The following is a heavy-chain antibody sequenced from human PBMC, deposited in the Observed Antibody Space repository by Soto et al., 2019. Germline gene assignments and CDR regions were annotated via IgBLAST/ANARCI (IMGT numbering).Heavy chain of an antibody. CDR3: TRLQFGEGFDY. J-gene: IGHJ4*02. V-gene: IGHV4-30-2*01. Sequence: SETLSLTCAVSGGSISGGGFSWSWIRQPPGKGLEWIGYILHTGGTQYNPSLKSRVSMSVDKSKNQFSLHLTSVTAADTAVYYCTRLQFGEGFDYWGQGALVTVSS. CDR2: ILHTGGT. D-gene: IGHD3-10*01. CDR1: GGSISGGGFS.